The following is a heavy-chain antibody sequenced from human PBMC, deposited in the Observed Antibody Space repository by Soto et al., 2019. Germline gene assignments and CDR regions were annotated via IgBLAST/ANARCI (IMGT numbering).Heavy chain of an antibody. CDR2: IYSGGST. D-gene: IGHD4-17*01. CDR3: ARTKSATVTTYFDY. Sequence: EVQLVESGGGLIQPGGSLRLSCAASGFTVSTNYMSWVRQAPGKGLEWVSVIYSGGSTYYADSVKGRFTISRDNSKNTLYLQMNSLRADDTAVYYCARTKSATVTTYFDYWGQGTLVIVSS. J-gene: IGHJ4*02. CDR1: GFTVSTNY. V-gene: IGHV3-53*01.